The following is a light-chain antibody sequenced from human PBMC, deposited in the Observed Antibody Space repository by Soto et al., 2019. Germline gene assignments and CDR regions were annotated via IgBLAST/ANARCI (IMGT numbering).Light chain of an antibody. CDR3: QSYDNSLSVYV. V-gene: IGLV1-40*01. CDR2: GNS. Sequence: QSVLTQPPSVSGAPGQRVKISCTGSSSNIGAHYDVHWYQQLPGTAPKLLIYGNSNRPSGVPDRFSGPKSGTSASLAITGLQAEDEADYYCQSYDNSLSVYVFGTGTKVT. J-gene: IGLJ1*01. CDR1: SSNIGAHYD.